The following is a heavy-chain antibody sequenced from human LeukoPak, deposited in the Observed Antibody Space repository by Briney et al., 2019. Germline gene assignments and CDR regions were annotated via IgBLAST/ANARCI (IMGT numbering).Heavy chain of an antibody. D-gene: IGHD3-10*01. J-gene: IGHJ4*02. CDR2: INPAGGST. Sequence: GASVKVSCKASGYTFLRYCMHWVRQAPGQGLEWMGIINPAGGSTTYAQKFQGRVTVTRDTSTSTVYMELSSLRSEDTAVYYCARDTRELLGGYYFDYWGQGTLVTVSS. V-gene: IGHV1-46*01. CDR3: ARDTRELLGGYYFDY. CDR1: GYTFLRYC.